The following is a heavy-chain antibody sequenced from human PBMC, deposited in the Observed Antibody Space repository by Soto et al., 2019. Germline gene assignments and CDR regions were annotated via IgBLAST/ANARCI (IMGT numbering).Heavy chain of an antibody. CDR1: GYTFTSYA. CDR3: ARVLYYYDSSGSPFGH. Sequence: ASVKVSCKASGYTFTSYAMHWVRQAPGQRLEWMGWINAGNGNTKYSQKFQGRVTITRDTSASTAYMELSSLRSEDTAVYYCARVLYYYDSSGSPFGHWGQGNLVTVSS. D-gene: IGHD3-22*01. CDR2: INAGNGNT. J-gene: IGHJ5*02. V-gene: IGHV1-3*01.